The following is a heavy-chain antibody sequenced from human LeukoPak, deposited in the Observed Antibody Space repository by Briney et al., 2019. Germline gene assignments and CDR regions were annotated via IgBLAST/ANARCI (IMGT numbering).Heavy chain of an antibody. CDR1: GGSISSYY. Sequence: SETLSLTCTVSGGSISSYYWSWIRQPAGKGLEWIGRIYTSGSTNYNPSLKSRVTMSVDTSKNQFSLKLSSVTAADTAVYYCARLRYGPGSYYTGDFDPWGQGTLVTVSS. J-gene: IGHJ5*02. D-gene: IGHD3-10*01. CDR3: ARLRYGPGSYYTGDFDP. CDR2: IYTSGST. V-gene: IGHV4-4*07.